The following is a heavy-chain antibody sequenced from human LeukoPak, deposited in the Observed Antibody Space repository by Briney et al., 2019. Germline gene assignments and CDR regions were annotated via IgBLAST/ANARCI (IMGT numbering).Heavy chain of an antibody. V-gene: IGHV3-33*08. D-gene: IGHD3-22*01. Sequence: GGSLRLSCAASGFTFNNYAMSWVRQAPGKGLEWVAVIWYDGSNKYYADSVKGRFTISRDNSKNTLYLQMNSLRAEDTAVYYCARETYDSAAFDIWGQGTMVTVSS. CDR3: ARETYDSAAFDI. CDR2: IWYDGSNK. J-gene: IGHJ3*02. CDR1: GFTFNNYA.